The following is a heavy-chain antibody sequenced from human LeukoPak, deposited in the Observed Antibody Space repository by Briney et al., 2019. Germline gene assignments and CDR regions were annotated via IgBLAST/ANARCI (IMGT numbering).Heavy chain of an antibody. Sequence: GGSLRLSCAASGFTFLSYGIHWVRQAPGKGLDWVAVISYDGKNKYYADSVKGRFTISRDNPKNTLYLQMNSLRAEDTAVYYCARQILISSNWYFDYWGQGTLVTVSS. CDR1: GFTFLSYG. D-gene: IGHD6-13*01. CDR2: ISYDGKNK. V-gene: IGHV3-30*19. CDR3: ARQILISSNWYFDY. J-gene: IGHJ4*02.